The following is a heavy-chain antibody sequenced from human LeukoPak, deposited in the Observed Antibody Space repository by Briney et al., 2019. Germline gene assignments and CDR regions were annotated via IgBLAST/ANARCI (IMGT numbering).Heavy chain of an antibody. V-gene: IGHV1-24*01. CDR2: FDPEDGET. CDR3: ATRTTGTTDALDI. J-gene: IGHJ3*02. D-gene: IGHD1-1*01. CDR1: GYTLTELP. Sequence: ASVKVSCKVFGYTLTELPIHCVRQAPGKGLEWVGGFDPEDGETTYAQKFQGRVTMTEDTSTDTAYMEVSGLRSEDTAVYYCATRTTGTTDALDIWGQGTMVTVSS.